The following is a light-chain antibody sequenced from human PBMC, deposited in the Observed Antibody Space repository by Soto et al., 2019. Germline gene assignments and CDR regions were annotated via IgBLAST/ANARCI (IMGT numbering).Light chain of an antibody. CDR3: QQYADSPFT. J-gene: IGKJ3*01. V-gene: IGKV3-20*01. CDR1: QSLTTDY. CDR2: DAS. Sequence: EIVLTQSPGTLSLSPGETATLSCRASQSLTTDYLGWYQQKPGQAPRLLIYDASSRATGIPDRSSGGGSGTDFSLTISRLEPEDFAVYYCQQYADSPFTFGPGTKVDVK.